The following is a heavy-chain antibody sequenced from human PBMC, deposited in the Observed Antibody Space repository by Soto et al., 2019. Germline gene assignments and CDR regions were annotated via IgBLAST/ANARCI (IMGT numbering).Heavy chain of an antibody. CDR1: GHSMSNTDYF. J-gene: IGHJ4*02. CDR2: LFYTGHT. CDR3: ASGYSYGFDY. D-gene: IGHD5-18*01. V-gene: IGHV4-39*01. Sequence: SETLSLTCTVSGHSMSNTDYFWGWIRQTPWSDLQWIGSLFYTGHTYYNPSLLSRVTISADTSKNQFFLRLTSVTAADTAVYYCASGYSYGFDYWGQGTLVTVSS.